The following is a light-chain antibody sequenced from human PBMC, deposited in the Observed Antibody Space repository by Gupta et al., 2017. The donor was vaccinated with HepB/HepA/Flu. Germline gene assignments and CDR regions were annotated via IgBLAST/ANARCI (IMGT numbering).Light chain of an antibody. CDR1: SSDVGTYNL. V-gene: IGLV2-23*02. CDR3: CSYAGSNNVV. Sequence: QSALPQPASVSGSPGQSITISCTGTSSDVGTYNLVSWYQQHPGKAPKLMIYEVTKRPSGVSNRFSGSKSGNTASLTISGLQTEDEADYYCCSYAGSNNVVFGGGTKLTVL. J-gene: IGLJ2*01. CDR2: EVT.